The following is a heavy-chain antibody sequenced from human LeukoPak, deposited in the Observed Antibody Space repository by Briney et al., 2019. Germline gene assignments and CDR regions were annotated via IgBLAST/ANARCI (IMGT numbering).Heavy chain of an antibody. CDR3: AGTYYYDSSGYYYPGGY. D-gene: IGHD3-22*01. J-gene: IGHJ4*02. Sequence: SETLSLTCAVYGGSFSGYYWSWIRQPPGKGLEWIGEINHSGSTNYNPSLKSRVTISVDTSKNQFSLKLSSVTAADTAVYYCAGTYYYDSSGYYYPGGYWGQGTLVTVSS. CDR1: GGSFSGYY. V-gene: IGHV4-34*01. CDR2: INHSGST.